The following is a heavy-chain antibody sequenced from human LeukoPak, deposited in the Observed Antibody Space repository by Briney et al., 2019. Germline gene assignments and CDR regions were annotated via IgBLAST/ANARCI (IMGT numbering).Heavy chain of an antibody. CDR1: GYTFSAYY. V-gene: IGHV1-2*02. CDR3: ARGHQGYYHYMDV. D-gene: IGHD2-2*01. J-gene: IGHJ6*03. CDR2: VNPNSGGT. Sequence: ASVTVSCKASGYTFSAYYLHWVRQAPGQGLEWMGWVNPNSGGTNYAQNYQGRVTMTRDTSISTAYMELSRLRPGDTAVFYCARGHQGYYHYMDVWGKGTTVTVSS.